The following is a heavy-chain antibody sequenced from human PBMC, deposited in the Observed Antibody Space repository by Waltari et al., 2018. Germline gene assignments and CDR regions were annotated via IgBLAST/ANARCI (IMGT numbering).Heavy chain of an antibody. CDR3: ARPGGAGHCPTTSCPMSD. V-gene: IGHV3-74*01. J-gene: IGHJ4*02. Sequence: EVLLVESGGGLVRPGKSLRLSCAASGFAFRGHWMHWVRQAPGKGLEWVSRIKSDGSTTNYADSVRGRFTVSRDNGGNTLYLQMDSLRVEDTAVYFCARPGGAGHCPTTSCPMSDWGQGTLVTVSS. CDR1: GFAFRGHW. D-gene: IGHD1-26*01. CDR2: IKSDGSTT.